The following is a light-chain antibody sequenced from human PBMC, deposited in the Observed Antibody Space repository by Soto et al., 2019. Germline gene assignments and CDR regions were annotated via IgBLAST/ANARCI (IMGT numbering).Light chain of an antibody. CDR1: SSNIGAGYD. CDR3: QSYDRSLSGFYV. J-gene: IGLJ1*01. CDR2: GNS. V-gene: IGLV1-40*01. Sequence: QSVLTQPPSVSGAPGQRVTISCTGSSSNIGAGYDVHWYQQLPGTAPKLLIYGNSNRPSGVPDRFSGSKSGTSASLAITVLQAEDEADYYCQSYDRSLSGFYVFGTGTKVTVL.